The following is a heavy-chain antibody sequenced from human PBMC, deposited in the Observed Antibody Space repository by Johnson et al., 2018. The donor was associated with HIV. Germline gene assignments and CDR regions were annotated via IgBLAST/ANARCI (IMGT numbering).Heavy chain of an antibody. CDR3: ARVVSSGYYSNAFDV. D-gene: IGHD3-22*01. V-gene: IGHV3-23*04. J-gene: IGHJ3*01. CDR1: GFTFNTYV. Sequence: EVQLVESGGGLVQRWGSLRLSCAASGFTFNTYVMNWVRQAPGKGLEWVSLIAASGDSTYYADSVRGRFTISRDNSKNTLYLQMNSLRAEDTALYYCARVVSSGYYSNAFDVWGQGTMATVSS. CDR2: IAASGDST.